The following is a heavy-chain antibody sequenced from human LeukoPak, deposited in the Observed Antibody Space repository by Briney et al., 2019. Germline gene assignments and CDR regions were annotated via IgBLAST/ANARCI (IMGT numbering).Heavy chain of an antibody. V-gene: IGHV4-39*01. CDR1: GGSSSGYY. J-gene: IGHJ4*02. D-gene: IGHD6-25*01. Sequence: SETLSLTCTVSGGSSSGYYWGWIRQPPGRGLEWIGSIYYSGSTYHNPSLKSRVTISVDTSKKQFSLRLTSGTATDTAVYYCARRGIGGSDDYYFDYWGQGTLVTVSS. CDR2: IYYSGST. CDR3: ARRGIGGSDDYYFDY.